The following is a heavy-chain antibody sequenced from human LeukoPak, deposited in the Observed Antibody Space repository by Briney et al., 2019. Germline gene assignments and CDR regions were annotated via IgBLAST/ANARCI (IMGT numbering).Heavy chain of an antibody. CDR2: ISGSGGST. CDR1: GFTFSSYA. D-gene: IGHD4-17*01. V-gene: IGHV3-23*01. CDR3: AKALGYDDYGDYGPTFDY. Sequence: GGSLRLSCAASGFTFSSYAMSWVRQAPGKGLEWVSAISGSGGSTYYADSGKGRFTISRDNSKNTLYLQMNSLRAEDTAVYYCAKALGYDDYGDYGPTFDYWGQGTLVTVSS. J-gene: IGHJ4*02.